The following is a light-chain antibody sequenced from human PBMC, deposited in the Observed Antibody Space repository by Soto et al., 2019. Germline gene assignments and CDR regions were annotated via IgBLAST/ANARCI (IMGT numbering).Light chain of an antibody. CDR1: SSDVGGYNY. CDR3: SSYTSSSTLM. J-gene: IGLJ3*02. V-gene: IGLV2-14*01. Sequence: QSALTQPASVYGSPGQSITISCTGTSSDVGGYNYVSWYQQHPGKAPKLMIYDVSNRPSGVSNRLSGSKSGNTASLTISGLQAEDEADYYCSSYTSSSTLMFGGGTQLTV. CDR2: DVS.